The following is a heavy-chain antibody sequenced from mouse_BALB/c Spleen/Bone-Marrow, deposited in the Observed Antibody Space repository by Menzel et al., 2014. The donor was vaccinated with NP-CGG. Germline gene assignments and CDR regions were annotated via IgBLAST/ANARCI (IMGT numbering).Heavy chain of an antibody. J-gene: IGHJ3*01. CDR1: GFTFSSYG. CDR2: ITSNSGST. CDR3: GRDNYYDYDGFAY. Sequence: EVMLVESGGGLVQPGGSLKISCAASGFTFSSYGMSWVRQTPDKRLDFVATITSNSGSTYYPDSVKGRFTISRDNAKNTLYLQMSSLKSEDTAMYYCGRDNYYDYDGFAYWGQGTLVTVSA. V-gene: IGHV5-6-3*01. D-gene: IGHD2-4*01.